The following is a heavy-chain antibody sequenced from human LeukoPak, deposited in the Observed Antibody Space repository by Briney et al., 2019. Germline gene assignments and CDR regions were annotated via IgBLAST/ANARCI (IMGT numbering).Heavy chain of an antibody. CDR3: ARTTYYGSGSYTVWSDP. D-gene: IGHD3-10*01. CDR2: IYPGDSDT. J-gene: IGHJ5*02. CDR1: GYSFTSYW. Sequence: PGESLKISCKGSGYSFTSYWIGWVRQMPGKGLEWMGIIYPGDSDTRYSPSFQGQVTISADKSISTAYLQWSSLKASDTAMYYCARTTYYGSGSYTVWSDPWGQGTLVTVSS. V-gene: IGHV5-51*01.